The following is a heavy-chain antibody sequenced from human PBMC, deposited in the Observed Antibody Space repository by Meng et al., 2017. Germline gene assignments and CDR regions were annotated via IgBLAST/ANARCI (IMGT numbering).Heavy chain of an antibody. CDR1: GGTFSSYA. CDR3: ARGVGYGGNSLYFDY. D-gene: IGHD4-23*01. Sequence: QGQLVPSGAGVKKPGSSVKVSCKAAGGTFSSYAISWGRKAPGQGLEWMGGIIPIFGTANYAQKFQGRVTITADKSTSTAYMELSSLRSEDTAVYYCARGVGYGGNSLYFDYWGQGTLVTVSS. CDR2: IIPIFGTA. V-gene: IGHV1-69*06. J-gene: IGHJ4*02.